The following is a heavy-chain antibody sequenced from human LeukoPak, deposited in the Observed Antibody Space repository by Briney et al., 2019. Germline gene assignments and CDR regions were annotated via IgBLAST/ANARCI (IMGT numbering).Heavy chain of an antibody. CDR2: ISSSSSTI. CDR3: ARVSHSSSRSLDY. J-gene: IGHJ4*02. Sequence: GGSLRLSCAASGFTFSSYSMNWVRQAPGKGLEWVSFISSSSSTIYYPDSVKGRFTISRDNAKNSLYLQMNSLRAEDTAVYYCARVSHSSSRSLDYWGQGTLVTVSS. D-gene: IGHD6-13*01. V-gene: IGHV3-48*04. CDR1: GFTFSSYS.